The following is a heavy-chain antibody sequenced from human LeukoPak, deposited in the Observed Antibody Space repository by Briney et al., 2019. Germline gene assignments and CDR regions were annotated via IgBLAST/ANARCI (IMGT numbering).Heavy chain of an antibody. CDR3: ARGTEWQQLVYYFDY. CDR2: ISAYNGNT. CDR1: GYTFTSYG. Sequence: ASVKVSYKASGYTFTSYGISWVRQAPGQGLEWMGWISAYNGNTNYAQKLQGRVTMTTDTSTSTAYMELRSLRSDDTAVYYCARGTEWQQLVYYFDYWGQGTLVTVSS. J-gene: IGHJ4*02. D-gene: IGHD6-13*01. V-gene: IGHV1-18*01.